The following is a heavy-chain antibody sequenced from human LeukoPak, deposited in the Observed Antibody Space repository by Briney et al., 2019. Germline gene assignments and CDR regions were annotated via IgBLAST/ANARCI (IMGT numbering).Heavy chain of an antibody. CDR2: IYHSGST. D-gene: IGHD3-10*01. J-gene: IGHJ4*02. V-gene: IGHV4-38-2*02. Sequence: SETLSLTCTVSGGSISSYYWSWIRQPPGKGLEWIGSIYHSGSTYYNPSLKSRVTISVDTSKNQFSLKLSSVTAADTAVYYCARVNYGSGSYDYFDYWGQGTLVTVSS. CDR1: GGSISSYY. CDR3: ARVNYGSGSYDYFDY.